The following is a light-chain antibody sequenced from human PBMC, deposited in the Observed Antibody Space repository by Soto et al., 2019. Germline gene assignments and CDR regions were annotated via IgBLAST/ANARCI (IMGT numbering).Light chain of an antibody. CDR1: QSISSN. CDR3: QQYNNWPRT. Sequence: EIVMTQSPVTLSVSPGERATLSSRASQSISSNLAWYQQKPGQAPRILIYDASSRATGIPARFSGSGSGTDFTLTISRLQSEDFAVYYCQQYNNWPRTFGQGTKVDIK. CDR2: DAS. V-gene: IGKV3-15*01. J-gene: IGKJ1*01.